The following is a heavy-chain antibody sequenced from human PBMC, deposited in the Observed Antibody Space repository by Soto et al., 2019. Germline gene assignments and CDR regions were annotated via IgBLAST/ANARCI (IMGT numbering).Heavy chain of an antibody. CDR2: TFYRSKWYN. V-gene: IGHV6-1*01. D-gene: IGHD2-21*02. J-gene: IGHJ4*02. CDR3: ARGGGIVVVTAPYDH. CDR1: GDSVSSTGVA. Sequence: SQTLSLTCAISGDSVSSTGVAWNWIRQSPSRGLEWLGRTFYRSKWYNDYAVSVKSRITINPDTSKNQFSLHLNSVTPEDTAVYYCARGGGIVVVTAPYDHWGQGTLVTVSS.